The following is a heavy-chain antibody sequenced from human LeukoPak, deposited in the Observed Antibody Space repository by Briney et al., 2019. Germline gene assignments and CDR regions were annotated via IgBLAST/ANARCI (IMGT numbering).Heavy chain of an antibody. V-gene: IGHV3-21*01. CDR1: GFTFSSYS. CDR2: ISSSSSYI. D-gene: IGHD2-21*02. CDR3: ARMAYCGGDCHIVY. J-gene: IGHJ4*02. Sequence: GGSLRLSCAASGFTFSSYSMNWVRQAPGKGLECVSSISSSSSYIYYADSVKGRFTISRDNAKNSLYLQMNSLRAEDTAVYYCARMAYCGGDCHIVYWGQGTLVTISS.